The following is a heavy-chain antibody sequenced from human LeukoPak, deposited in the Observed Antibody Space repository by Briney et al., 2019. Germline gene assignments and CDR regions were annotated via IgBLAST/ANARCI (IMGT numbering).Heavy chain of an antibody. CDR2: IIPIFGTA. J-gene: IGHJ4*02. Sequence: SGKVSCKASGGTFTSYTISWVRQAPGQGLEWMGGIIPIFGTANYAQKFQGRVTITTDESTSTAYMELSSLRSDDTAVYYCARAYGDYGFDYWGQGTLVTVSS. V-gene: IGHV1-69*05. D-gene: IGHD4-17*01. CDR3: ARAYGDYGFDY. CDR1: GGTFTSYT.